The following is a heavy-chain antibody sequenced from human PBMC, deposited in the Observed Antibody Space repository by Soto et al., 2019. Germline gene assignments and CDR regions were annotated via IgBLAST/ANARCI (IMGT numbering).Heavy chain of an antibody. J-gene: IGHJ3*02. V-gene: IGHV5-51*01. CDR2: IFPGDSDT. Sequence: GESLKISCKGSGYNFANFWIGWVRQMPGKGLEWMGMIFPGDSDTKNSPSLEGQITMSVDKSDSSAYLQWRSLKASDTAIYYCAAGYSTGLGAFDIWGQGTMVTVSS. CDR3: AAGYSTGLGAFDI. CDR1: GYNFANFW. D-gene: IGHD2-8*02.